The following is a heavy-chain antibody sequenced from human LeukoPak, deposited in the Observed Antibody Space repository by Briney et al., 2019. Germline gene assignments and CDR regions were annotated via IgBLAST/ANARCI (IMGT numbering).Heavy chain of an antibody. CDR1: GFTFSSYS. J-gene: IGHJ4*02. CDR2: ISSYSSTI. V-gene: IGHV3-48*02. Sequence: AGGSLRLSCAASGFTFSSYSMNWVRQAPGKGLEWVSYISSYSSTIYYADSVKGRFTISRDNTKNSLYLQMNSLRDEDTAVYYCARDRTGSSWSDYWGQGTLVTVSS. D-gene: IGHD6-13*01. CDR3: ARDRTGSSWSDY.